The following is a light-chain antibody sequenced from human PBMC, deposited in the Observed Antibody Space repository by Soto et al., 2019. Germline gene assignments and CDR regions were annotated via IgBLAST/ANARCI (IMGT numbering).Light chain of an antibody. CDR2: DAS. Sequence: IQLTQSPSSLSASVGDRVTITCRASQGISSYLGWYQQKPGKAPNLLIYDASTLHSGVPSRFSGSGSGTEFTLTISSLQPDDFATYYCQQSYSTPRTFGQGTKVDIK. CDR1: QGISSY. V-gene: IGKV1-9*01. CDR3: QQSYSTPRT. J-gene: IGKJ1*01.